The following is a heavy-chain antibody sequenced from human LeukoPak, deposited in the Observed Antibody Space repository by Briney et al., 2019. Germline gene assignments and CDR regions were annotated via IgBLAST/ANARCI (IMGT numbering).Heavy chain of an antibody. D-gene: IGHD4-17*01. CDR2: IYHSGST. Sequence: SETLSLTCAVSGYSISSGYYWGWIRQPPGKGLGWIGSIYHSGSTYYNPSLKSRVTILVDTSKNQFSLKLSSVTAADTAVYYCASPSFPTVTMVYFQHWGQGTLVTVSS. CDR3: ASPSFPTVTMVYFQH. CDR1: GYSISSGYY. V-gene: IGHV4-38-2*01. J-gene: IGHJ1*01.